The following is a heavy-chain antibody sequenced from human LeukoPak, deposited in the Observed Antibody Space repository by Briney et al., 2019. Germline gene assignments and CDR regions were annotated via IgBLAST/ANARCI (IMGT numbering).Heavy chain of an antibody. J-gene: IGHJ4*02. CDR3: ARDSLDGGLFNFDY. CDR2: INPNSGGT. V-gene: IGHV1-2*02. Sequence: EASVKVSCKASGYTFTGYYMHWVRQARGQGLAWMGWINPNSGGTNYAQKVQGRVTMTRDTSISTAYMELSRLRSDDTAVYYCARDSLDGGLFNFDYWGQGTLVTVSS. CDR1: GYTFTGYY. D-gene: IGHD1-1*01.